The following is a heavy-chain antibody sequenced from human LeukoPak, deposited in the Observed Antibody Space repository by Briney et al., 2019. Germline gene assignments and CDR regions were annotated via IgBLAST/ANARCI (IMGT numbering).Heavy chain of an antibody. V-gene: IGHV4-31*03. CDR1: GGSISSGGYY. J-gene: IGHJ4*02. Sequence: PSETLSLTCTVSGGSISSGGYYWSWIRQHPGKGLEWIGYIYYSGSTYYNPSLKSRVTISVDTSKNQFSLKLSSVTAADTAVYYCARVDFGVVIIDYWGQGTLVTVSS. CDR3: ARVDFGVVIIDY. D-gene: IGHD3-3*01. CDR2: IYYSGST.